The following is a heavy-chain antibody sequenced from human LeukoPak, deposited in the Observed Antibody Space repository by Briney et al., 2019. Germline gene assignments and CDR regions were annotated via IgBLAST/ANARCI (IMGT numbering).Heavy chain of an antibody. V-gene: IGHV3-74*01. D-gene: IGHD2-8*01. CDR2: LNSDGRST. Sequence: GGSLTRYCAASGFTFSRYWMQWVRQAPGKGRMWVSHLNSDGRSTNYADSVKGRFTISRDNAEKTVYLQMNSLRAEDTAVYYCATSRTFDYWGQGTLVTVSS. CDR3: ATSRTFDY. CDR1: GFTFSRYW. J-gene: IGHJ4*02.